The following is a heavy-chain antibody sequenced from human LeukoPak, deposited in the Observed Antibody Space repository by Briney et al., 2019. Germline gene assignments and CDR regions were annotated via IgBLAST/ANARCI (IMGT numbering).Heavy chain of an antibody. CDR3: AKAPVTSCRGAYCYPFDS. J-gene: IGHJ4*02. D-gene: IGHD2-21*01. CDR2: TSSSDAGT. V-gene: IGHV3-23*01. Sequence: PGGSLRLSCAASDFTLSTYAMSWVRQTPGKGLEWVAATSSSDAGTYHADSVRGRFTISRDNSKNTLYLQMNSLRAEDAAVYFCAKAPVTSCRGAYCYPFDSWGQGTLVTVSS. CDR1: DFTLSTYA.